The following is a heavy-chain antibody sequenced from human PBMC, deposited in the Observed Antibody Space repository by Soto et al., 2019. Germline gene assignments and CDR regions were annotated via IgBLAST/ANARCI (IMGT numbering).Heavy chain of an antibody. Sequence: SETLSLTCTVSGGSINSGNFYWSWLRQPPGKGLEWIGYIYYSGSTYYNPSLKSRVTISPDTSKNQFSLSLTSVTAADTALYYCARVTPGAKKWDYFDSWGQGTPVTVSS. CDR3: ARVTPGAKKWDYFDS. CDR1: GGSINSGNFY. J-gene: IGHJ4*02. D-gene: IGHD1-26*01. CDR2: IYYSGST. V-gene: IGHV4-30-4*01.